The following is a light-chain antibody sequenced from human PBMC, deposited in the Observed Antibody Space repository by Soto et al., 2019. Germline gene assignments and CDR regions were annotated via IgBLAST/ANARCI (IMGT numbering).Light chain of an antibody. J-gene: IGLJ2*01. Sequence: QSVLTQPPSASGTPGQRVTISCSGSGSSIGTNTVNWYRQLPGTAPKLLIYGDNQRPSGVADRFSGSKSGTSASLAISGLQSEDEAAYYCAAWDGSLNNVLFGGGTKVTVL. V-gene: IGLV1-44*01. CDR2: GDN. CDR1: GSSIGTNT. CDR3: AAWDGSLNNVL.